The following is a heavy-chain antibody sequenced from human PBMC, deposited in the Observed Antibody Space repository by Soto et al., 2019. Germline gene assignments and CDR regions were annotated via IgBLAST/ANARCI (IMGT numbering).Heavy chain of an antibody. CDR1: GDTFTRHG. Sequence: ASVKVSCKATGDTFTRHGITWVRQAPGQGLEWMGWISNHNGGTNYAPKLQDRVTLTTDISTSTAYMEMRSLTSDDTAAYYCARDISYGSGTSYGYWGQGTLVTVSS. CDR3: ARDISYGSGTSYGY. D-gene: IGHD3-10*01. V-gene: IGHV1-18*01. J-gene: IGHJ4*02. CDR2: ISNHNGGT.